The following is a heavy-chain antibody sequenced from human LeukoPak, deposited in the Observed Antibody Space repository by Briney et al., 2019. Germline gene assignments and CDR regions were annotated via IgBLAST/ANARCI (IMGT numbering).Heavy chain of an antibody. CDR2: IIPIFGTA. CDR1: GGTFSSYA. Sequence: SVKVSCKASGGTFSSYAISWERQAPGQGLEWMGRIIPIFGTANYAQKFQGRVTITTDESTSTAYMELSSLRSEDTAVYYCAGGPYYDFWSGYLRYWGQGTLVTVSS. J-gene: IGHJ4*02. CDR3: AGGPYYDFWSGYLRY. V-gene: IGHV1-69*05. D-gene: IGHD3-3*01.